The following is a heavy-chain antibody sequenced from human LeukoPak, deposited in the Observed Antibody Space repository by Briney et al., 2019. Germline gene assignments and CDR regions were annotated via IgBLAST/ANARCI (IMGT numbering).Heavy chain of an antibody. V-gene: IGHV1-69*05. Sequence: GASVKVSCKASGYTFTSYDINWVRQATGQGLEWMGRIIPIFGTANYAQKFQGRVTITTDESTSTAYMELSSLRSEDTAVYYCASGNVVVVAATLDYWGQGTLVTVSS. CDR1: GYTFTSYD. CDR3: ASGNVVVVAATLDY. CDR2: IIPIFGTA. D-gene: IGHD2-15*01. J-gene: IGHJ4*02.